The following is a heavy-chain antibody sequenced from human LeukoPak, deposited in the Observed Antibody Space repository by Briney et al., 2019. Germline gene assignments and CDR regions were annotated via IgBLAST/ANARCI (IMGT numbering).Heavy chain of an antibody. V-gene: IGHV1-2*02. J-gene: IGHJ3*02. CDR2: INPNSGGT. CDR3: ACDRGSYDAFDI. CDR1: GYTFTGYY. D-gene: IGHD1-26*01. Sequence: ASVKVSCKASGYTFTGYYMHWVRQAPGQGLEWMGWINPNSGGTNYAQKFQGRVTMTRDTSISTAYMELSRLRSDDTAVYYCACDRGSYDAFDIWGQGTMVTVSS.